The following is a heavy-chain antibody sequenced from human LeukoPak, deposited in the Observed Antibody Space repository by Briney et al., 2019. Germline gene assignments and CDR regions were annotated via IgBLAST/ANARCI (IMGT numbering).Heavy chain of an antibody. CDR1: GYTFTGYY. Sequence: ASVKVSCKASGYTFTGYYMHWVRQAPGQGLEWMGRINPNSGGTNYAQKFQGRVTMTRDASIRSADMELSRLRSDDTAVYYCARARRLSVTTGYYYYYMDTWGKGTTVSASS. D-gene: IGHD4-17*01. CDR3: ARARRLSVTTGYYYYYMDT. V-gene: IGHV1-2*06. J-gene: IGHJ6*03. CDR2: INPNSGGT.